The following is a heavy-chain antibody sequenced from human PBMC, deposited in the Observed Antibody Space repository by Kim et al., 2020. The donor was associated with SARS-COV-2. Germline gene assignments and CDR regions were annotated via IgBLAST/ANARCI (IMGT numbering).Heavy chain of an antibody. J-gene: IGHJ4*02. CDR2: GST. CDR3: AREDTMIVV. Sequence: GSTNYSPSLKSRVTISVDTSKNQFSLKLSSVTAADTAVYHCAREDTMIVVWGQGTLVTVSS. D-gene: IGHD3-22*01. V-gene: IGHV4-59*01.